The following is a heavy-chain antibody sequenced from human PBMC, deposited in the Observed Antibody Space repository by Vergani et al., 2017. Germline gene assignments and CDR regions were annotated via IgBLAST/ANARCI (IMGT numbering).Heavy chain of an antibody. D-gene: IGHD2-15*01. CDR3: ARLANLDCSGGSCYSPFDY. J-gene: IGHJ4*02. CDR1: GFTFSSYS. CDR2: ISSSSSYI. Sequence: EVQLVESGGGLVKPGGSLRLSCAASGFTFSSYSMNWVRQAPGKGLEWVSSISSSSSYIYYADSVKGRFTISRDNAKNSLYLQMNSLRAEDTAVYYCARLANLDCSGGSCYSPFDYWGQGTLVTVSS. V-gene: IGHV3-21*01.